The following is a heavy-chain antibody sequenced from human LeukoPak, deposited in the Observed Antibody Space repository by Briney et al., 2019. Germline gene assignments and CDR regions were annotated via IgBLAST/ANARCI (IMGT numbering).Heavy chain of an antibody. D-gene: IGHD3-10*01. CDR2: ISAYNGHT. CDR1: GYTFTSYG. Sequence: ASVKVSCKASGYTFTSYGISWLRQAPGQGLEWMGWISAYNGHTNYAQKVQGRVTMTTDTSTSTAYMELRSLTSDDTAVYYCARRPGGYYYYYMDVWGKGTTVTVSS. V-gene: IGHV1-18*01. J-gene: IGHJ6*03. CDR3: ARRPGGYYYYYMDV.